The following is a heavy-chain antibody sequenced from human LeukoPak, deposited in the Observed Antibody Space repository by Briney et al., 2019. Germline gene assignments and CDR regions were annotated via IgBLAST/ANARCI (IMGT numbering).Heavy chain of an antibody. Sequence: SETLSLTCAVYGGTFSGYYWSWIRQPPGKRLEWVGESNDSGGTNYNPSLKSRVTISADKSKNQVSLRLTSVTAADTAVYFCARQDYDFWSGYYDYWGQGTLVTVSS. J-gene: IGHJ4*02. CDR3: ARQDYDFWSGYYDY. D-gene: IGHD3-3*01. CDR2: SNDSGGT. CDR1: GGTFSGYY. V-gene: IGHV4-34*01.